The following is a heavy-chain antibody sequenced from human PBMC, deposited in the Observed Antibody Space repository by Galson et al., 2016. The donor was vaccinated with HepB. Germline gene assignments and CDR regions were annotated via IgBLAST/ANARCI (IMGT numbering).Heavy chain of an antibody. CDR1: GGAFSGYY. Sequence: ETLSLTCAVYGGAFSGYYWTWIRQPPGKGLEGIGDINDSESRNYNPSLKSRVTMSVETSKNQFSLSVASVTAAEAAAYYCARARVTVTTGRRYYYGIDAWGNGTTVTVSS. CDR2: INDSESR. V-gene: IGHV4-34*01. J-gene: IGHJ6*04. D-gene: IGHD4-11*01. CDR3: ARARVTVTTGRRYYYGIDA.